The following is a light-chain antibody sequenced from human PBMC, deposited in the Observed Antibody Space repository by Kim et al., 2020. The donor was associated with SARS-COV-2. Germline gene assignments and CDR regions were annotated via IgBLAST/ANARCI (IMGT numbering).Light chain of an antibody. CDR3: QRYNTYSKT. CDR2: KAS. CDR1: QSIDSR. V-gene: IGKV1-5*03. J-gene: IGKJ1*01. Sequence: ASVGDRVTITGRASQSIDSRVAWFQQKPGKAPKLLISKASRLESGVSSRFSGSGYGTEFTLTISSLQTDDPATYYGQRYNTYSKTFGQGTKVDIK.